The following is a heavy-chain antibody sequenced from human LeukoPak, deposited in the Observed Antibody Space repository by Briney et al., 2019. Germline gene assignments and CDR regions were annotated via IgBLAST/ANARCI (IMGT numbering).Heavy chain of an antibody. CDR1: GFTFDDYA. D-gene: IGHD1-26*01. Sequence: GRSLRLSCAASGFTFDDYAMHWVRQAPGKGLEWVSGISWNSGSIGYADSVKGRFTISRDNAKNSLYLQMNSLRAEDTALYYCAKGNSWELQHWYFDLWGRGTLVTVSS. J-gene: IGHJ2*01. CDR2: ISWNSGSI. CDR3: AKGNSWELQHWYFDL. V-gene: IGHV3-9*01.